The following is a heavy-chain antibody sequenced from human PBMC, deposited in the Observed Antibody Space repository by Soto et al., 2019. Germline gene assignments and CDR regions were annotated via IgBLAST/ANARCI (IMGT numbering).Heavy chain of an antibody. D-gene: IGHD6-19*01. CDR2: ISYSGRS. J-gene: IGHJ4*02. CDR1: GGSISSNSYY. CDR3: ARHVIAVAAIDY. V-gene: IGHV4-39*01. Sequence: QLQLQESDPGLVKPSETLSLTCTVSGGSISSNSYYWGWIRQPPGKGLEWIGNISYSGRSYYNPSLKSRVTMSVDTSKNQFSLNLSSVTAADTAVYYCARHVIAVAAIDYWGQGTLVTVSS.